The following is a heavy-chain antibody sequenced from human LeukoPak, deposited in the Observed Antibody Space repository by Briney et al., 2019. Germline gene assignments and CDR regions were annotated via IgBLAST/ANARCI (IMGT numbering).Heavy chain of an antibody. CDR3: ARDRHGDYSLDY. Sequence: GGSLRLSCAASGFIFSSYAMNWVRQAPGKGLEWVSSISGSGGVTQYGDSVKGRFTISRDNSNNTMYLQMNSLRVEDTAIYYCARDRHGDYSLDYWGQGILVTVSS. V-gene: IGHV3-23*01. D-gene: IGHD4-17*01. J-gene: IGHJ4*02. CDR2: ISGSGGVT. CDR1: GFIFSSYA.